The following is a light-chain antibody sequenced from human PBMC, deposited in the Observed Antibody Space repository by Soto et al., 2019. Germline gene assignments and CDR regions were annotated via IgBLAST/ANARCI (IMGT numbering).Light chain of an antibody. J-gene: IGLJ1*01. CDR1: SSDVGGYNY. Sequence: QSVLTQPASVSGSPGQSITISCTGTSSDVGGYNYVSWYQQHPGKAPKLMIYDVSNRPSGVSNRFSGSKSGNTASLTISGLQADDEAAYYCSSYTTSSTLYVFGTGTKVTV. CDR3: SSYTTSSTLYV. CDR2: DVS. V-gene: IGLV2-14*01.